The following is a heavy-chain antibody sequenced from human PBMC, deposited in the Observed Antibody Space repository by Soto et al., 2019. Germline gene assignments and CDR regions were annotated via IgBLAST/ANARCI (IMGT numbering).Heavy chain of an antibody. V-gene: IGHV1-69*06. CDR3: ARDYSGYDPALNRFDP. Sequence: SVKVSCKASGDIFDNYAISWVRQAPGQGLEWLGGISPVIGTTHYAQRFQGRLTITADRSTMTTYMELSGLKSEDTAIYFCARDYSGYDPALNRFDPWGQGTLVTVPQ. J-gene: IGHJ5*02. D-gene: IGHD5-12*01. CDR1: GDIFDNYA. CDR2: ISPVIGTT.